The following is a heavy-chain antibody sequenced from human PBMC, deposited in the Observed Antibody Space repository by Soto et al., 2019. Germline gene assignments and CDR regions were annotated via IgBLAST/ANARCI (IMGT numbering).Heavy chain of an antibody. V-gene: IGHV4-31*01. CDR2: ISYSGIT. CDR1: GGSISSVGYY. J-gene: IGHJ5*02. CDR3: AREVGELGTRFDP. Sequence: QVQLQESGPGLVKPSQTLSLTCTVSGGSISSVGYYWNWIRQHPGKDLEWVGYISYSGITHHNPSIKRQRFRSVNTSKNQFSLKLSSVTAADTAVYYCAREVGELGTRFDPWGQGTLVTVSS. D-gene: IGHD1-26*01.